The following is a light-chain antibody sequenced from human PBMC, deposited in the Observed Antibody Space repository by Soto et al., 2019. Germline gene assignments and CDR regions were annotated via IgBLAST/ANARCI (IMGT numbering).Light chain of an antibody. V-gene: IGKV3-15*01. CDR1: QSVSGH. CDR3: QQYNNWRSMT. Sequence: EIVRTQSPATRSVSPGERATLSCRASQSVSGHLAWYQQKPGQGPRLLIYAASTKDTGIPARFSGSGAGTEFTLTISSLQADDFAVYYCQQYNNWRSMTFGPGTKVDIK. CDR2: AAS. J-gene: IGKJ3*01.